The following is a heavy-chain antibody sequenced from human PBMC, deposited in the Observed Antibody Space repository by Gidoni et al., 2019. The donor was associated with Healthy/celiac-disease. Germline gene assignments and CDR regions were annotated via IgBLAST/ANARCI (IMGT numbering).Heavy chain of an antibody. V-gene: IGHV4-34*01. CDR3: ARRAPGYSSGWYFDY. CDR2: INHSGST. J-gene: IGHJ4*02. CDR1: GGSFSAYY. Sequence: YGGSFSAYYWSWIRQPPGKGLEWIGEINHSGSTNYNPSLKSRVTISVDTSKNQFSLKLSSVTAADTAVYYCARRAPGYSSGWYFDYWGQGTLVTVSS. D-gene: IGHD6-19*01.